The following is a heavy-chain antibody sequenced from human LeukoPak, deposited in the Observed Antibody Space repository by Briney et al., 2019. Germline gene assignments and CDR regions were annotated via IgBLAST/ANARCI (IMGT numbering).Heavy chain of an antibody. D-gene: IGHD3-22*01. CDR2: INHSGST. V-gene: IGHV4-34*01. Sequence: PSETLSLTCAVYGGSFSGYYWSWIRQPPGKGLEWIGEINHSGSTNYNPSLKSRVTISVDTSKNQFSLKLSSVTAADTAVYYCARLRAKTYYYDSSGYYPFDYWGQGTLVTVSS. J-gene: IGHJ4*02. CDR1: GGSFSGYY. CDR3: ARLRAKTYYYDSSGYYPFDY.